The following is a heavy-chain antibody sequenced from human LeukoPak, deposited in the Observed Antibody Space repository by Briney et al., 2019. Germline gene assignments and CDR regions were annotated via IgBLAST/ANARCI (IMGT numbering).Heavy chain of an antibody. CDR1: GFTFSSDA. CDR2: ISGSGGNT. Sequence: PGGSLRFSCAASGFTFSSDAMTWVRQAPGKGLEWVSAISGSGGNTNYADSVKGRFTISRDNSKNTLYLQMTSLRAEDTAVYYCAKSIRAYYYMDVWGEGTTVTVSS. J-gene: IGHJ6*03. V-gene: IGHV3-23*01. CDR3: AKSIRAYYYMDV.